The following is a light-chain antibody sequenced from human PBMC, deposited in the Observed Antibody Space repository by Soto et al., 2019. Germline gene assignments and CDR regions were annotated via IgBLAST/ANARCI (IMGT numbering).Light chain of an antibody. V-gene: IGKV3-20*01. CDR2: GAS. J-gene: IGKJ1*01. Sequence: EIVMTQSPATLSVSPGERAALSCRASQSVSSKLAWYRQRPGQAPRLLISGASNRATGTPDRFVGRGSGTDFTLTISRLEPEDFAVYYCQQYGSSPPWTFGQGTKVDIK. CDR1: QSVSSK. CDR3: QQYGSSPPWT.